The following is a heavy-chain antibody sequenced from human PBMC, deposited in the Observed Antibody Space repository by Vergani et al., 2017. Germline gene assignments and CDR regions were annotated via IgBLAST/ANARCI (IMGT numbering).Heavy chain of an antibody. CDR3: GAELSDYGSRIHYYGMDV. J-gene: IGHJ6*02. V-gene: IGHV1-58*02. CDR1: GFTFTSSA. CDR2: IVVGSGNP. Sequence: QMQLVQSGPEVKKPGTSVKVSCKASGFTFTSSAMQWVRQARGQRLEWIGWIVVGSGNPNYAQKFQERVTITRDMSTSTAYMELSSLRSADTAVYYCGAELSDYGSRIHYYGMDVWGQGTTVTVSS. D-gene: IGHD3-10*01.